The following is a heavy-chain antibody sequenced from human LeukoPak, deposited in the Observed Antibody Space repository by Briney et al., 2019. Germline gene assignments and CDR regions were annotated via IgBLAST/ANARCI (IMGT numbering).Heavy chain of an antibody. Sequence: GPPVKVSCKASGGTFSSYAISWVRQAPGQGLEWMGGITPIFGTANYAQKFQGRVTITTDESTSTAYMELSSLRSEDAAVYYCARDQHYDSSGYYNWFDPWGRGTLVTVSS. CDR1: GGTFSSYA. CDR2: ITPIFGTA. CDR3: ARDQHYDSSGYYNWFDP. J-gene: IGHJ5*02. V-gene: IGHV1-69*05. D-gene: IGHD3-22*01.